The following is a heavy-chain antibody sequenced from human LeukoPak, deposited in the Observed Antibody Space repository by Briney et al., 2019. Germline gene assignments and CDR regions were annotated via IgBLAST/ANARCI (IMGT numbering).Heavy chain of an antibody. CDR3: AREGMVRGVPDAFDL. Sequence: PGGSLRLSCAASGFTFSSCWMDWVRQVPGKGPEWVANIKQDGIEKYFVGSVKGRFAISRDNAKNLLYLQMTSLRVEDTAVYYCAREGMVRGVPDAFDLWGQGTMVTVSS. CDR1: GFTFSSCW. V-gene: IGHV3-7*01. J-gene: IGHJ3*01. D-gene: IGHD3-10*01. CDR2: IKQDGIEK.